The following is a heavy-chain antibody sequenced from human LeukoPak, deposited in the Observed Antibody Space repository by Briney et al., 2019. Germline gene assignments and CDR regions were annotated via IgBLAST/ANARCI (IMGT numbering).Heavy chain of an antibody. CDR2: INPNSGGT. V-gene: IGHV1-2*02. Sequence: ASVKVSCKASGYTFTGYYMHWVRQAPGQGLEWMGWINPNSGGTNYAQKFQGRVTMTRDTSISTAYMELSRLRSDDTAVYYCAAPPRGSESYLGYWGQGTLVTVSS. D-gene: IGHD3-10*01. CDR3: AAPPRGSESYLGY. CDR1: GYTFTGYY. J-gene: IGHJ4*02.